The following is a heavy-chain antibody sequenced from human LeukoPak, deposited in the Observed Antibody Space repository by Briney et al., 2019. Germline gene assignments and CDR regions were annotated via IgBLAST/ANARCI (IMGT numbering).Heavy chain of an antibody. CDR1: GFTFSSYW. CDR3: ARGGDYGDYDFFDY. CDR2: IKQDGSEK. V-gene: IGHV3-7*01. Sequence: GGSLRLSCAASGFTFSSYWLSWVRQAPGKGLEWVANIKQDGSEKYYVDSVKGRFTISRDNAKNSLYLQMNSPRAEDTAVYYCARGGDYGDYDFFDYWGQGTLVTVSS. D-gene: IGHD4-17*01. J-gene: IGHJ4*02.